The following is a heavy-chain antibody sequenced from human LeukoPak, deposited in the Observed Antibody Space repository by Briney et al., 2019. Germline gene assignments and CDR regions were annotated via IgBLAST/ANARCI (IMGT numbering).Heavy chain of an antibody. CDR1: GYTFTSYG. J-gene: IGHJ4*02. V-gene: IGHV1-18*01. CDR3: ASPSHCSSTSCLEFDY. CDR2: ISAYNGNT. D-gene: IGHD2-2*01. Sequence: ASVKVSCKASGYTFTSYGISWVRHAPGQGLEWMGWISAYNGNTNYAQKLQGRVTMTTDTSTSTAYMELWSLRSDDTAVYYCASPSHCSSTSCLEFDYWGQGTLVTVSS.